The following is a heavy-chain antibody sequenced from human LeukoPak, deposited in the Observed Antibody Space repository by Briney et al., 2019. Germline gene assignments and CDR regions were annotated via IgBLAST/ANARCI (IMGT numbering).Heavy chain of an antibody. V-gene: IGHV4-34*01. CDR1: GGSFSGYY. CDR2: INHSGRT. J-gene: IGHJ6*03. CDR3: ARGYYDFWSGYYYYYYMDV. D-gene: IGHD3-3*01. Sequence: SETLSLTCAVYGGSFSGYYWSWIRQPPGKGVEWIGEINHSGRTNYNPSLKSRVTISVDTSKNQFSLKLSSVTAADTAVYYCARGYYDFWSGYYYYYYMDVWGKGTTVTVSS.